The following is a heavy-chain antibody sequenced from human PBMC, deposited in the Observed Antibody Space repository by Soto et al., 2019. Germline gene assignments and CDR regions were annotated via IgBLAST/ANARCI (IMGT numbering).Heavy chain of an antibody. J-gene: IGHJ4*02. CDR1: GGSISSYD. Sequence: PLETLCLTCTVSGGSISSYDWSWIRQPPGKGLEWIGYIYYSGSTNYNPSLKSRVTISVDTSKNQFSLKLSSVTAADTAVYYCARDGSSGWYFDYWGQGTLVTVSS. CDR3: ARDGSSGWYFDY. V-gene: IGHV4-59*01. CDR2: IYYSGST. D-gene: IGHD6-19*01.